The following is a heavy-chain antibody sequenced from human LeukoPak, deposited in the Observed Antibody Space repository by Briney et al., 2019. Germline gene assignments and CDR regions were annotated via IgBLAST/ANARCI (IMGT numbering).Heavy chain of an antibody. CDR3: ARDAGYCSSSSCGAYFQH. D-gene: IGHD2-2*01. V-gene: IGHV4-59*01. J-gene: IGHJ1*01. Sequence: NPSETLSLTCTVSGGSISSYYWSWIRQPPGKGLEWIGYIYYTGSTNYNPSLKSRVVISVDTSKNQFSLKLSSVTAADTAVYYCARDAGYCSSSSCGAYFQHWGQGTLVTVSS. CDR1: GGSISSYY. CDR2: IYYTGST.